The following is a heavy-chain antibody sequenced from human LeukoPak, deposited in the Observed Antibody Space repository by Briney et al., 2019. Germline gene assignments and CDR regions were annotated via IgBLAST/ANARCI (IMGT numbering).Heavy chain of an antibody. Sequence: SETLSLTCAVSGGSISSGGYSWSWIRQPPGKGLEWIGYIYHSGSTYYNPSLRGRVTISVDTSKNQFSLKLSSVTAADTAVYYCARVMVRGVIRDVNWFDPWGQGTLVTVSS. CDR2: IYHSGST. D-gene: IGHD3-10*01. CDR3: ARVMVRGVIRDVNWFDP. CDR1: GGSISSGGYS. V-gene: IGHV4-30-2*01. J-gene: IGHJ5*02.